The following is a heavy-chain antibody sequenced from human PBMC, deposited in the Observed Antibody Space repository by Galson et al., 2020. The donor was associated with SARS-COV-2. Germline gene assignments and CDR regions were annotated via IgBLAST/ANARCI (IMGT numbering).Heavy chain of an antibody. CDR2: ISDHGSTI. D-gene: IGHD5-18*01. V-gene: IGHV3-48*03. Sequence: GESLKISCAASGFTFSSYEMNWVRQAPGKGLEWISYISDHGSTIFYADSVKGRFTVSRDNAENSLSLQIDSLRAEDTALYYCARGATALPPDAFDFWGQGTMVTVS. CDR3: ARGATALPPDAFDF. J-gene: IGHJ3*01. CDR1: GFTFSSYE.